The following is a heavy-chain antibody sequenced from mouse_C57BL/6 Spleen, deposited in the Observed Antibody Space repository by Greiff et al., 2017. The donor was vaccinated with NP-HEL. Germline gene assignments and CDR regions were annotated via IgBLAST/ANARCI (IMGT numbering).Heavy chain of an antibody. CDR3: SRYSNYVDYYAMDY. J-gene: IGHJ4*01. Sequence: VQLQQSGAELARPGASVKLSCKASGYTFTSYGISWVKQRPGQGLEWIGEIYPRSGNTYYNEKFKGKATLTADKSSSTAYMELRSLTSEDSAVYFCSRYSNYVDYYAMDYWGQGTSVTVSS. CDR2: IYPRSGNT. CDR1: GYTFTSYG. V-gene: IGHV1-81*01. D-gene: IGHD2-5*01.